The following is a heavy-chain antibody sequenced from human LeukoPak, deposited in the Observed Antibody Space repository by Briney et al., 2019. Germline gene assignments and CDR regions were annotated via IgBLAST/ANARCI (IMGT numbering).Heavy chain of an antibody. V-gene: IGHV3-23*01. CDR1: GFTLSSYM. Sequence: PGGSLRLSCVASGFTLSSYMMSWVRQAPGKGLEWVSGISGSAGGTFYSDSVRGRLTISRDSPKNTLYLQMNSLRVEDTAVYYCTKDPLDYWGQGTLVTVSS. J-gene: IGHJ4*02. CDR3: TKDPLDY. CDR2: ISGSAGGT.